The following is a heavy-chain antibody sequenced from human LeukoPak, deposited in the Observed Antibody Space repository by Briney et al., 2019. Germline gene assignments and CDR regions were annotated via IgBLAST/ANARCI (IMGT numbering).Heavy chain of an antibody. CDR1: GYTFTSYD. CDR3: AKRIDFWSGYCFDY. V-gene: IGHV1-8*01. Sequence: ASVKVSCKASGYTFTSYDINWVRQAPGQGLEWMGWMNPNSGNTGYAQRFQGRVTMTRNTSISTAYMELSSLRSEDTAVYYCAKRIDFWSGYCFDYWGQGTLVTVSP. J-gene: IGHJ4*02. D-gene: IGHD3-3*01. CDR2: MNPNSGNT.